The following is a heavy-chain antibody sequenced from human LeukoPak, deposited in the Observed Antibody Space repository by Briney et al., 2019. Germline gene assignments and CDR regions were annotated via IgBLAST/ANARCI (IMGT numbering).Heavy chain of an antibody. CDR1: GVSFSGYY. CDR2: INHSGST. J-gene: IGHJ4*02. V-gene: IGHV4-34*01. D-gene: IGHD3-22*01. Sequence: SETLSLTCAVYGVSFSGYYWSWIRQPPGKGLEWIGEINHSGSTNYNPSLKSRVTISVDTSKNQFSLKLSSVTAADTAVYYCARGPAYYYDSSGYYLDYWGQGTLVTVSS. CDR3: ARGPAYYYDSSGYYLDY.